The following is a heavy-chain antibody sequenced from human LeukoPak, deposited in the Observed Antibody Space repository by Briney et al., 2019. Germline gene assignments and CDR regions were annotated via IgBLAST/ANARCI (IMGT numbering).Heavy chain of an antibody. D-gene: IGHD6-13*01. V-gene: IGHV6-1*01. CDR1: GDSVSSNSAA. CDR2: TYYRSKWYN. Sequence: SQTLSLTCAISGDSVSSNSAAWNWIRQSPSRGLEWLGRTYYRSKWYNDYAVSVKSRITINPDTSKNQFSLQLNSVTPEDTAVYYCARDFRVTIAAAGTKEDYYYYYMDVWGKGTTVTVSS. J-gene: IGHJ6*03. CDR3: ARDFRVTIAAAGTKEDYYYYYMDV.